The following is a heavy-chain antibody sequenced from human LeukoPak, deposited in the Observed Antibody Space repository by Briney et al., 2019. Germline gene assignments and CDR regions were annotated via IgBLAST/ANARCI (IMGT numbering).Heavy chain of an antibody. CDR3: AKPKTGTSGQFGY. CDR2: ISGSGGST. CDR1: GFTFSSYA. V-gene: IGHV3-23*01. Sequence: GGSLRLSCAASGFTFSSYAMSWVRQAPGKGLEWVSAISGSGGSTYYADSVKGRFTISRDNSKNTLYLQTNSLRAEDTAVYYCAKPKTGTSGQFGYWGQGTLVTVSS. D-gene: IGHD1-1*01. J-gene: IGHJ4*02.